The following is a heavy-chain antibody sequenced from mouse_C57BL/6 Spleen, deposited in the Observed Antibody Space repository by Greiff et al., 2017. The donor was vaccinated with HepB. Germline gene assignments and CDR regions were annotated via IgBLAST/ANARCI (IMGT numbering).Heavy chain of an antibody. V-gene: IGHV1-19*01. CDR3: AVGPHFDY. CDR1: GYTFTDYY. CDR2: INPYNGGT. J-gene: IGHJ2*01. Sequence: EVQLQQSGPVLVKPGASVKMSCKASGYTFTDYYMNWVNQSHGKSLEWMGVINPYNGGTSYNQKFKGKATLTVDKSSSTAYMELNSLTSEDSAVYYCAVGPHFDYWGQGTTLTVSS.